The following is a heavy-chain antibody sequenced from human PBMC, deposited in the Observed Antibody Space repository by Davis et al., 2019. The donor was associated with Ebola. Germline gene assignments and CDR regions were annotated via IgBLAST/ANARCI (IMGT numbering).Heavy chain of an antibody. CDR3: AEGYFDY. Sequence: GGSLRLSCAASGFTFSSYAMSWVRQAPGKGLEWVSDISSGGGAPYYADSVKGRFTTFRDNPKNSLYLQMNSLRDEDTAVYYCAEGYFDYWGQGTLVTVSS. J-gene: IGHJ4*02. CDR1: GFTFSSYA. CDR2: ISSGGGAP. V-gene: IGHV3-23*01.